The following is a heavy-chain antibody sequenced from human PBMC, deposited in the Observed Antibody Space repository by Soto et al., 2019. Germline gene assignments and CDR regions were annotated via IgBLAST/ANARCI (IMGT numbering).Heavy chain of an antibody. CDR1: GGTFSSYT. V-gene: IGHV1-69*02. Sequence: QVKLVQSGAEVKKPGSSVKVSCKASGGTFSSYTISWVRQAPGQGLEWMGRIIPILGIANYAQKFQGRVTITADKSTSTAYMALSSLRSEETAVYYCARSRGGGAFDIWGQGTMVTVSS. J-gene: IGHJ3*02. D-gene: IGHD3-10*01. CDR2: IIPILGIA. CDR3: ARSRGGGAFDI.